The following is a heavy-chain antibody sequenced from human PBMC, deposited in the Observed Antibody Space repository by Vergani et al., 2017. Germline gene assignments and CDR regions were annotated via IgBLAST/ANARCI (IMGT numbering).Heavy chain of an antibody. CDR2: IKNTGGNT. J-gene: IGHJ4*02. V-gene: IGHV3-23*01. CDR3: GGGSDNDS. CDR1: GFTFSSHA. Sequence: EVQLLQSEGAVVQPGGSLRLSCVASGFTFSSHAMSWVRQGHGKGLEWVSSIKNTGGNTHYADSVKGRFTISRDNSKNTLYLQMNSLRVEDTAVYYCGGGSDNDSWGQGTLVTVSS. D-gene: IGHD1-1*01.